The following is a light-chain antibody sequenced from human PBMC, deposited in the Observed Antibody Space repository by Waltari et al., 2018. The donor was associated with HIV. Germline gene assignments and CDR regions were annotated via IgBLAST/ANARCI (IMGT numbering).Light chain of an antibody. V-gene: IGLV2-14*03. CDR2: AVN. CDR1: TRDLGNF. Sequence: HSALTQPASVSGSPGQSLPISCTASTRDLGNFVSCSHQHPRQSPPLILYAVNRRPSGTSARFSGSKSGATASLTISGLQIDDEADYYCSSPTTMESVTFGGGTHAVAFGGGTHLTV. CDR3: SSPTTMESVTFGGGTHAVA. J-gene: IGLJ2*01.